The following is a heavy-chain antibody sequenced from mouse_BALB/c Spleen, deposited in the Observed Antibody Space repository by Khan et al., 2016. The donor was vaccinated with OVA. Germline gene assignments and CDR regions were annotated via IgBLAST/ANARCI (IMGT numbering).Heavy chain of an antibody. V-gene: IGHV1S41*01. Sequence: DLIKPGASVKLSCKASGYTFTSYWINWIKQRPGQGLEWIGRIGPGSGSTDYNEMFRDKATLTVDTSSSTGYIQLSSMSSEDAAVFFCASRNYYGNTYYAMAYWGQGTSVTVSS. CDR1: GYTFTSYW. J-gene: IGHJ4*01. D-gene: IGHD2-1*01. CDR2: IGPGSGST. CDR3: ASRNYYGNTYYAMAY.